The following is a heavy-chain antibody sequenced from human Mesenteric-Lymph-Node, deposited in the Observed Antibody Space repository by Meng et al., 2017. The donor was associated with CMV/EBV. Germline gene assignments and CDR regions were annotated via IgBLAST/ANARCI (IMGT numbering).Heavy chain of an antibody. Sequence: GESLKISCAASGFTFSSYAMNWVRQAPGKGLEWVSALSGSGGTTYYADSVKGRFTISRDNSENTLYLQMDSLRAEDTAVYYCAKERSGTTPYWGQGTLVTVSS. CDR3: AKERSGTTPY. J-gene: IGHJ4*02. CDR1: GFTFSSYA. V-gene: IGHV3-23*01. CDR2: LSGSGGTT. D-gene: IGHD1-1*01.